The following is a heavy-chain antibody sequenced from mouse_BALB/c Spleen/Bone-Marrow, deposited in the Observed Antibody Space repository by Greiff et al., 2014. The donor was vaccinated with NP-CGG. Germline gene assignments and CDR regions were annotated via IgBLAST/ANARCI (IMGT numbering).Heavy chain of an antibody. CDR3: ARKNVVEYYSATNY. V-gene: IGHV2-2*01. CDR2: IWSGGIT. CDR1: GFSLTSYG. Sequence: QVQLQQSGPGLVQPSQSLSITCTVSGFSLTSYGVHWVRQSPGKGLEWLGVIWSGGITDYDAAFISRLNITKDNSKSQVFFKMNSLRADDTAIYYCARKNVVEYYSATNYWGQGTSVTVSS. J-gene: IGHJ4*01.